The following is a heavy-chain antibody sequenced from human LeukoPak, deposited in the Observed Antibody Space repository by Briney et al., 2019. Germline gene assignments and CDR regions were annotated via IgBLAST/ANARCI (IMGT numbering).Heavy chain of an antibody. J-gene: IGHJ4*02. D-gene: IGHD3-9*01. Sequence: GTSLRLSCVASGFTFNNYAMSWVRQAPGKGLEWVSAITGSDGSSYYADSVKGRFTISRDNSKNTLYLQVNSLRAEDTAVYYCAKWGDYDILTGYYVPDYWGQGTLLTVSS. CDR2: ITGSDGSS. CDR1: GFTFNNYA. V-gene: IGHV3-23*01. CDR3: AKWGDYDILTGYYVPDY.